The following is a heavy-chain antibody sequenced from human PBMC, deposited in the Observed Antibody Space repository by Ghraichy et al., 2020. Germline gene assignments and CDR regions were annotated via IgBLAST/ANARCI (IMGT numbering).Heavy chain of an antibody. CDR1: GYSFTSYW. CDR2: IYPGDSDT. Sequence: GESLNISCKGSGYSFTSYWIGWVRQMPGKGLEWMGIIYPGDSDTRYSPSFQGQVTISADKSISTAYLQWSSLKASDTAMYYCARQVQLWSHNYYYYYYMDVWGKGTTVTVSS. D-gene: IGHD5-18*01. V-gene: IGHV5-51*01. J-gene: IGHJ6*03. CDR3: ARQVQLWSHNYYYYYYMDV.